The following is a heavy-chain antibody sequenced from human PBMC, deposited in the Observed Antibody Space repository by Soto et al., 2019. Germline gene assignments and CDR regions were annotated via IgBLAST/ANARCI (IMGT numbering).Heavy chain of an antibody. V-gene: IGHV1-46*01. CDR1: GYTFTNYY. CDR2: INPTGGRA. D-gene: IGHD2-8*02. J-gene: IGHJ6*02. Sequence: ASVKVSCKASGYTFTNYYIHWVRQAPGQGLEWMGVINPTGGRASYAQKFQGRVTITADESTSTAYMELSSLRSEDTAVYYCATHWTGVPRYYYGMDVWGQGTKVTVSS. CDR3: ATHWTGVPRYYYGMDV.